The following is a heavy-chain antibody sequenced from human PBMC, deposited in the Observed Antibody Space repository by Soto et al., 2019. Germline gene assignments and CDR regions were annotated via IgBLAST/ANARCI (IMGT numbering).Heavy chain of an antibody. D-gene: IGHD3-3*01. V-gene: IGHV1-18*01. CDR2: ISAYNGNT. Sequence: ASVKVSCKASGYTFTSYGISWVRQAPGQGLEWMGWISAYNGNTNYAQKLQGRVTMTTDTSTSTAYMELRSLRSDDTAVYYCARETVDFWSGYPAYYFDYWGQGTLVTVSS. CDR1: GYTFTSYG. CDR3: ARETVDFWSGYPAYYFDY. J-gene: IGHJ4*02.